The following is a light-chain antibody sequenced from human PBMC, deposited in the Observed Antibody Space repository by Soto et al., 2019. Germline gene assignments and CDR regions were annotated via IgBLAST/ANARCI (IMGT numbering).Light chain of an antibody. V-gene: IGKV3-15*01. CDR1: QTLYNN. CDR2: GAS. J-gene: IGKJ4*01. Sequence: EIVMTQYPATLSVSTGERATLSCRASQTLYNNLAWYQQKLCQAPRLLIYGASARATDIPARFSGSGSGTEFTLNISGLKSDDLAIYYCPQYSDWPLTFGGGTKVELQ. CDR3: PQYSDWPLT.